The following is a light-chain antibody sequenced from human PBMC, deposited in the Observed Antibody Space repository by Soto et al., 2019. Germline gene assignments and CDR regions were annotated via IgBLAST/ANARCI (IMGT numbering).Light chain of an antibody. CDR1: QSVSSSY. Sequence: EIVLTQSPGTLSLSPGDRATLSCRASQSVSSSYLAWYRQKPGKAPRLLNYGASSRATGIADRFSGSGSGTDFTLTISGLEPEDSAVYYCHQYGNPLGTFGQGTKVDIK. CDR3: HQYGNPLGT. V-gene: IGKV3-20*01. J-gene: IGKJ1*01. CDR2: GAS.